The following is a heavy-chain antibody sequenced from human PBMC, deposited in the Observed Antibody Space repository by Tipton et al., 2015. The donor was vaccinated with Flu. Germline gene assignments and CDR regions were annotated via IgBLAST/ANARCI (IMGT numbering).Heavy chain of an antibody. CDR2: IYYSGST. CDR3: ARVALRSDYYGSGTIPRYFAFDI. CDR1: GGSISSYY. J-gene: IGHJ3*02. V-gene: IGHV4-59*01. D-gene: IGHD3-10*01. Sequence: TLSLTCTVSGGSISSYYWSWIRQPPGKGLEWIGDIYYSGSTNYNPSLKSRVTISVDTSKNQFSLKLSSVTAADTAVYYCARVALRSDYYGSGTIPRYFAFDIWGQGTMVTVSS.